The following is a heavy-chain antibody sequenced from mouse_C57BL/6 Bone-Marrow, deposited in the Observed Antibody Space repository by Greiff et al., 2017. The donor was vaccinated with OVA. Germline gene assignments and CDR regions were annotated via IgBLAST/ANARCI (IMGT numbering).Heavy chain of an antibody. Sequence: VQLQQSGAELARPGASVKLSCKASGYTFTSYGISWVKQRTGQGLEWIGEIYPRSGNTYYNEKFKGKATLTADKSSSTAYMELRSLTSEDSAVYVCARGVYEGYYDAMDYWGQGTSVTVSS. CDR3: ARGVYEGYYDAMDY. J-gene: IGHJ4*01. V-gene: IGHV1-81*01. D-gene: IGHD2-3*01. CDR2: IYPRSGNT. CDR1: GYTFTSYG.